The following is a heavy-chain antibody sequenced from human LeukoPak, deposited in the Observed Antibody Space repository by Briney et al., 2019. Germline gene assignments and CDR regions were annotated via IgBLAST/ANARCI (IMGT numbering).Heavy chain of an antibody. Sequence: GGSLRLSCAASGFTFSSYSMNWVRQAPGKGLEWVSSISSSSYIYYADSVKGRFTISRDNAKNSLYLQMNSLRAEDTAVYYCARALDSSGYYFDYWGQGTLVTVSS. J-gene: IGHJ4*02. CDR2: ISSSSYI. CDR3: ARALDSSGYYFDY. V-gene: IGHV3-21*01. D-gene: IGHD3-22*01. CDR1: GFTFSSYS.